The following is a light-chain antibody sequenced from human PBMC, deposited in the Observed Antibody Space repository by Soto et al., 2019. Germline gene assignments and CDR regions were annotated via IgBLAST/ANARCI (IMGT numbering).Light chain of an antibody. CDR3: NSFRVSHLYV. V-gene: IGLV2-14*01. Sequence: QSGLTQPASVSGSTGQTITISCTGTSSDIGGYNAVSWYQHHPGKAPKLIIYEVTHRPSGVSDRFSASKSGNTASLTISGLQAEDEADYYCNSFRVSHLYVFGTGTKVTVL. CDR1: SSDIGGYNA. CDR2: EVT. J-gene: IGLJ1*01.